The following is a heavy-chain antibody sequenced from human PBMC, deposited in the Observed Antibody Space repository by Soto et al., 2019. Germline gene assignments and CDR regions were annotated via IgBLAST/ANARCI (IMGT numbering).Heavy chain of an antibody. CDR1: GGSISSGGYY. V-gene: IGHV4-31*03. CDR2: IYYSGST. CDR3: ARDVWFGELSSYGMDV. J-gene: IGHJ6*02. D-gene: IGHD3-10*01. Sequence: SETLSLTCTVSGGSISSGGYYWSWIRQHPGKGLEWIGYIYYSGSTYYNPSLKSRVTISVDASKNQFSLKLSSVTAADTAVYYCARDVWFGELSSYGMDVWGQGTTVTVSS.